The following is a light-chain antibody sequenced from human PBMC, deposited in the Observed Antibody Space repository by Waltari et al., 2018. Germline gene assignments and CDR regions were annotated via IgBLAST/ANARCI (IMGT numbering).Light chain of an antibody. V-gene: IGKV4-1*01. Sequence: DIVVTQSPDSLAVSLGERATMNCKSSQSLLHTNNKNYLAWYQLRPGQPPKLLIYWASTRESGVPDRFSGSGSGTDFTLTISSLQAEDVAVYYCQQYYSTRPLTFGGGTKVEIK. CDR1: QSLLHTNNKNY. CDR3: QQYYSTRPLT. J-gene: IGKJ4*01. CDR2: WAS.